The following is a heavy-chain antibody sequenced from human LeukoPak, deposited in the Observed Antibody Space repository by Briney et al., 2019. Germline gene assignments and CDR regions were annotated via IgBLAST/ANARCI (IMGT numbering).Heavy chain of an antibody. CDR3: ARGRAIGGSYALV. CDR2: ISAYNGNT. J-gene: IGHJ3*01. Sequence: ASVKVSCKASGYTFTGYYMHWVRQAPGQGLEWMGWISAYNGNTNYAQKLQGRVTMTTDTSTSTAYMELRSLRSDDTAVYYCARGRAIGGSYALVWGQGTMVTVSS. D-gene: IGHD1-26*01. V-gene: IGHV1-18*04. CDR1: GYTFTGYY.